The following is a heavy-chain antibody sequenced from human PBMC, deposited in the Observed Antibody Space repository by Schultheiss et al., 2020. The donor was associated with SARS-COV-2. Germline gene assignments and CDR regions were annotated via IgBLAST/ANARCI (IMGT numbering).Heavy chain of an antibody. CDR2: ISGSGGST. CDR1: GFTFSSYA. V-gene: IGHV3-23*01. J-gene: IGHJ1*01. Sequence: GGSLRLSCAASGFTFSSYAMSWVRQAPGKGLEWVSAISGSGGSTYYADSVKGRFTISRDNSKNTLYLQMNSLRAEDTAVYYCARDRGSSSWSKGGGGEYFQHWGQGTLVTVSS. D-gene: IGHD6-13*01. CDR3: ARDRGSSSWSKGGGGEYFQH.